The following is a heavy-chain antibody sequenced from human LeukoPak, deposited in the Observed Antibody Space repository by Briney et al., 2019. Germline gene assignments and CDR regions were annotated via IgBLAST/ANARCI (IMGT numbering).Heavy chain of an antibody. CDR2: IWYDGSNK. CDR3: ARARNDYDSNGFSALDY. J-gene: IGHJ4*02. D-gene: IGHD3-22*01. CDR1: GFTFSSYG. Sequence: GGSLRLSCAASGFTFSSYGMHWVRQAPGKGLEWVAGIWYDGSNKNYADSVKGRLTVSRDNSKNTLYLQMNSLTVEDTAVYYCARARNDYDSNGFSALDYWGQGTLVTVSS. V-gene: IGHV3-33*01.